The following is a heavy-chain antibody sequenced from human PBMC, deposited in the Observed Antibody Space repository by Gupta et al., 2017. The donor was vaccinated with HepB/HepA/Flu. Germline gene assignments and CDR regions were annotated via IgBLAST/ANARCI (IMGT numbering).Heavy chain of an antibody. D-gene: IGHD3-22*01. V-gene: IGHV5-51*01. Sequence: ISCKGSGYTFTNYWIGWVRQKPGQGLEWMGIIYPGDSDTRYNPSFQGQVIMSIDKSINTAYIQWSRLKASDTATYYCARVFSGYDLYFDNWGQGTLVTVSS. CDR2: IYPGDSDT. CDR3: ARVFSGYDLYFDN. J-gene: IGHJ4*02. CDR1: GYTFTNYW.